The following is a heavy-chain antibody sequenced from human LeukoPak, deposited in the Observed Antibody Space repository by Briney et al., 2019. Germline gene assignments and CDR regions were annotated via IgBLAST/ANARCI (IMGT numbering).Heavy chain of an antibody. Sequence: SETLSLTCTVSDGSISSYYWSWIRQPPGKGLEWIGYIYYSGSTNYNPSLKSQVTISVDTSKNQFSLRLSSVTAADTAVYYCARDKAPGYYDSSGYYDYWGQGTLVTVSS. V-gene: IGHV4-59*01. CDR3: ARDKAPGYYDSSGYYDY. CDR1: DGSISSYY. D-gene: IGHD3-22*01. CDR2: IYYSGST. J-gene: IGHJ4*02.